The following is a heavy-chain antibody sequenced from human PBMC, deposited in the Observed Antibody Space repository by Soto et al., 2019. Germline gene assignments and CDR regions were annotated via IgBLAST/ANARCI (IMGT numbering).Heavy chain of an antibody. D-gene: IGHD2-15*01. CDR1: GYTFTGYY. Sequence: ASVKVSCKASGYTFTGYYMHWVRQAPGQGLEWMGWINPNSGGTNYAQKFQGWVTMTRDTSISTAYMELSRLRSDDTAVYYCAILAPHYYYGMDVWGQGTTVTVSS. V-gene: IGHV1-2*04. J-gene: IGHJ6*02. CDR2: INPNSGGT. CDR3: AILAPHYYYGMDV.